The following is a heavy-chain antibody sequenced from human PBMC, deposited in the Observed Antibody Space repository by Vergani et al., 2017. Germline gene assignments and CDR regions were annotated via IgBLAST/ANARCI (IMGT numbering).Heavy chain of an antibody. CDR1: GFTFSSYA. V-gene: IGHV3-30-3*01. Sequence: QVQLVESGGGVVQPGRSLRLSCAASGFTFSSYAMHWVRQAPGKGLEWVAVISYDGSNKYYADSVKGRITISRDNSKNTLYLQMNSLRAEDTAVYYCARDPVVVVAATKGNYYMDVWGKGTTVTVSS. CDR2: ISYDGSNK. J-gene: IGHJ6*03. CDR3: ARDPVVVVAATKGNYYMDV. D-gene: IGHD2-15*01.